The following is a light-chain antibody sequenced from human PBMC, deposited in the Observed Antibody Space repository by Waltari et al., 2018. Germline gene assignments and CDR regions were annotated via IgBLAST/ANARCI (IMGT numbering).Light chain of an antibody. CDR2: FGS. CDR3: QQSRQWPRRT. CDR1: ESVGTD. V-gene: IGKV3D-15*01. Sequence: EIVMTQSPVTMSVSPGEGVTLYCTASESVGTDVAWYRQKPGQPPRLLIYFGSTRATGVPARISGSGSGTDFSLTISSLESEDFAFYYCQQSRQWPRRTFGQGTKLE. J-gene: IGKJ2*01.